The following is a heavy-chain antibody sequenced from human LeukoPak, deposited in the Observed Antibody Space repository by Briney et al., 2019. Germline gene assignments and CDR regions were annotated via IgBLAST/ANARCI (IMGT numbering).Heavy chain of an antibody. CDR2: IIPIFGTA. CDR3: ARGAQLRYFDWLLSP. Sequence: SVKVSCRASGGTFSSYAISWVRQAPGQGLEWMGGIIPIFGTANYAQKFQGRVTITADESTSTAYMELSSLRSEDTAVYYCARGAQLRYFDWLLSPWGQGTLVTVSS. CDR1: GGTFSSYA. V-gene: IGHV1-69*01. D-gene: IGHD3-9*01. J-gene: IGHJ5*02.